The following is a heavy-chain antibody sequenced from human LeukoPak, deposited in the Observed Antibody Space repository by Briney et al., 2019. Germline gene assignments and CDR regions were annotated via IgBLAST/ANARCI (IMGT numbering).Heavy chain of an antibody. D-gene: IGHD6-13*01. Sequence: GGSLRLSCAASGFTFSSYAMSWVRQAPGKGLEWVSAISGSGGSTYYADSVKGRFTISRDNSKNTLYLQMNSLRAEDTAVYYCAKSGSRPTGYSSSWYDYGMDVWGQGTTVTVSS. V-gene: IGHV3-23*01. J-gene: IGHJ6*02. CDR2: ISGSGGST. CDR1: GFTFSSYA. CDR3: AKSGSRPTGYSSSWYDYGMDV.